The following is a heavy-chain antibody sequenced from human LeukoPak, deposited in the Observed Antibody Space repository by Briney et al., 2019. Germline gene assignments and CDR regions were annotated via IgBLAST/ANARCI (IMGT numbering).Heavy chain of an antibody. CDR3: ARDQYPTYYYDSSGYYPPGY. Sequence: GGSLRLSCAASGFTFSSYAMTWVRQAPGKGLEWVSSMSSGGSYIYYADSVRGRFSISRDNAKNSLYLQMNSLRAEDTAVYYCARDQYPTYYYDSSGYYPPGYWGQGTLVTVSS. D-gene: IGHD3-22*01. J-gene: IGHJ4*02. CDR2: MSSGGSYI. CDR1: GFTFSSYA. V-gene: IGHV3-21*01.